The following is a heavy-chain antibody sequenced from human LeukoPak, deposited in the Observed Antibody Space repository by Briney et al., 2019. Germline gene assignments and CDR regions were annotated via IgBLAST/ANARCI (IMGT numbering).Heavy chain of an antibody. CDR2: ISGSGGST. CDR1: GFTFSSYA. CDR3: AKDWLGDYFDY. D-gene: IGHD4-17*01. V-gene: IGHV3-23*01. J-gene: IGHJ4*02. Sequence: GGALRLSCAASGFTFSSYAMSWVRQAPGKGLEWASAISGSGGSTYYADSVKGRFTISRDNSKNTLYLQMNSLRAEDTAVYYCAKDWLGDYFDYWGQGTLVTVSS.